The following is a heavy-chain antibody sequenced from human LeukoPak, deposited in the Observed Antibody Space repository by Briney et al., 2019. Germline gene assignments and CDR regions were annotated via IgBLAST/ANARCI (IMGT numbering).Heavy chain of an antibody. CDR2: ISGSGGST. V-gene: IGHV3-23*01. D-gene: IGHD6-19*01. J-gene: IGHJ3*02. CDR3: AKDRGRYPDAFDI. CDR1: GFTFSSYA. Sequence: GGSLRLSCAASGFTFSSYAMSWVRQAPGKGLEWVSAISGSGGSTNYADSVKGRFTISRDNSKNTLYLQMNSLRAEDTAVYYCAKDRGRYPDAFDIWGQGTMVTVSS.